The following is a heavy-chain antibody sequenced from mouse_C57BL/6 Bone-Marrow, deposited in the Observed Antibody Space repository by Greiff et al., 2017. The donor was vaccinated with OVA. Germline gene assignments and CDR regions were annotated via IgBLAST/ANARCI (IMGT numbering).Heavy chain of an antibody. CDR3: TPLSDGYFYAMDY. D-gene: IGHD2-3*01. Sequence: EVKLMESGGGLVQPGGSMKLSCVASGFTFSNYWMNWVRQSPEKGLEWVAQIRLKSDNYATHYAESVKGRFTISRDDSKSSVYLQMNNLRAEDTGIYYCTPLSDGYFYAMDYWGQGTSVTVSS. CDR1: GFTFSNYW. V-gene: IGHV6-3*01. CDR2: IRLKSDNYAT. J-gene: IGHJ4*01.